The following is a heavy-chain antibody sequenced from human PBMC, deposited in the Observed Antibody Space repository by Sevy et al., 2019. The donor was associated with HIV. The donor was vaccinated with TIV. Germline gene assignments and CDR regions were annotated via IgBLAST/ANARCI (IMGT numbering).Heavy chain of an antibody. D-gene: IGHD6-19*01. CDR1: RFTFNNFA. CDR3: ARDPTIYASGWYYFDY. CDR2: ISYDGNNK. J-gene: IGHJ4*02. Sequence: GGSLRLSCAASRFTFNNFAIHWVRQAPGKGLEWVAVISYDGNNKYYADSVKGRFTISRDNSKNTLYLQMNSLRAEDTAMYYCARDPTIYASGWYYFDYWGQGTLVTVSS. V-gene: IGHV3-30*04.